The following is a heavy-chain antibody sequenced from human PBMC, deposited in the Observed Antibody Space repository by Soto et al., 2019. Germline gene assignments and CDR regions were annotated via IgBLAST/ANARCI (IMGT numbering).Heavy chain of an antibody. Sequence: GASVKVSCKASGYTFTNYGITWVRQAPGQGLEWMGWISAYNGDTHYTQRLQGRVTMTTDTSTSTAYMELRGLRSDDTAVYYCARLHRSSFSCADRWYGPWGKGTQVTV. J-gene: IGHJ5*02. CDR2: ISAYNGDT. CDR3: ARLHRSSFSCADRWYGP. V-gene: IGHV1-18*01. CDR1: GYTFTNYG. D-gene: IGHD2-2*01.